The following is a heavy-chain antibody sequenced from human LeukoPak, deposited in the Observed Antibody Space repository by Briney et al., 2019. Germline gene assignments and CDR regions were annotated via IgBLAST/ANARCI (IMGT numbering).Heavy chain of an antibody. V-gene: IGHV3-7*01. Sequence: PGGSLRLSCAASGFTFSDYYMSWVRQAPGKGLEWVANIKQDGSEKYYVDSVKGRFTISRDNAKNSLYLQMNSLRAEDTAVYYCAREDSSGYFGSLWGQGTLVTVSS. CDR1: GFTFSDYY. CDR3: AREDSSGYFGSL. D-gene: IGHD3-22*01. J-gene: IGHJ4*02. CDR2: IKQDGSEK.